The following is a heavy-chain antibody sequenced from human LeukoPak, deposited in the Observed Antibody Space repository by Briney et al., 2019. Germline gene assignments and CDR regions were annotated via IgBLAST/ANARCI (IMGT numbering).Heavy chain of an antibody. D-gene: IGHD1-26*01. CDR2: ISGSGTTI. V-gene: IGHV3-11*01. J-gene: IGHJ4*02. CDR1: GSTFSSYG. CDR3: AQWSRYFDY. Sequence: GGSLRLSCAASGSTFSSYGMSWIRQAPGKGLEWISYISGSGTTIYYADSVKGRFTISRDNAKNTLYLQMNSLRAEDTALYFCAQWSRYFDYWGQGTLVTVSS.